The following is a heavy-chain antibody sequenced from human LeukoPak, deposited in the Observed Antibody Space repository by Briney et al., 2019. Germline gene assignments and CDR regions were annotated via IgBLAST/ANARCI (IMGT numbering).Heavy chain of an antibody. Sequence: GGSLRLSCAASGFTVSINYMSWVRQAPGKGLEWVSVIYSGGSTYYADSVKGRFTISRDNSKNTLYLQMNSLRAEDTAVYYCAISGSYFSFDYWGQGTLVTVSS. V-gene: IGHV3-66*01. D-gene: IGHD1-26*01. J-gene: IGHJ4*02. CDR3: AISGSYFSFDY. CDR2: IYSGGST. CDR1: GFTVSINY.